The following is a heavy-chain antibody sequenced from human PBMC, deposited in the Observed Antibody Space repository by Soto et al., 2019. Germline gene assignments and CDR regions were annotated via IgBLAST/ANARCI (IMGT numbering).Heavy chain of an antibody. V-gene: IGHV3-33*01. CDR1: GFTFSSYG. CDR3: ASGLLWFGDDIGP. D-gene: IGHD3-10*01. Sequence: GGSLRLSCAASGFTFSSYGMHWVRPAPGKGLEWVAVIWYDGSNKYYADSVKGRFTISRDNSKNTLYLQMNSLRAEDTAVYYCASGLLWFGDDIGPWGQGTLVTVSS. CDR2: IWYDGSNK. J-gene: IGHJ5*02.